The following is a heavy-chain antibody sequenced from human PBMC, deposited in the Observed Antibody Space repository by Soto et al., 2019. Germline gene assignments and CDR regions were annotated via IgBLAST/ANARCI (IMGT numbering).Heavy chain of an antibody. J-gene: IGHJ4*02. CDR1: GGSISSGGYS. D-gene: IGHD2-15*01. Sequence: QLQLQESGSGLVKPSQTLSLTCAVSGGSISSGGYSWSWIRQPPGKGLEWIGYIYHSGSTYYNPSIKSRVALSVARPKNQFSLTLSSVTAADTAVYNCARGQVEAAQHWGQGTLVTVSS. V-gene: IGHV4-30-2*01. CDR2: IYHSGST. CDR3: ARGQVEAAQH.